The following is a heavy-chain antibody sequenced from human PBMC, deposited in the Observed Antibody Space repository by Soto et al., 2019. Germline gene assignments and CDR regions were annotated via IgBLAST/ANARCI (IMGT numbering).Heavy chain of an antibody. J-gene: IGHJ4*02. CDR3: ARATHQNTKTYYFDY. D-gene: IGHD2-2*01. CDR2: IYYSGST. Sequence: SETLSLTCTVSGGSISSYYWSWIRQPPGKGLEWIGYIYYSGSTNYNPSLKSRVTISVDTSKNQFSLKLSSVTAADTAVYYCARATHQNTKTYYFDYWGQGTLVTVSS. V-gene: IGHV4-59*01. CDR1: GGSISSYY.